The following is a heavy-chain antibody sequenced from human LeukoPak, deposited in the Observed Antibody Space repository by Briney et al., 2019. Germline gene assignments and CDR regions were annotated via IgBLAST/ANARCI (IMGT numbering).Heavy chain of an antibody. V-gene: IGHV3-30-3*01. D-gene: IGHD4/OR15-4a*01. CDR1: GFTFSSYA. CDR3: ARGSNAIDY. J-gene: IGHJ4*02. CDR2: ISYDGSNK. Sequence: GRSLRLSCAASGFTFSSYAMHWVRQAPGKGLEWVAVISYDGSNKYYADSVKGRFTISRDNSKNTLYLQMNSLRAEDTAVYYCARGSNAIDYWGQGTLVTVSS.